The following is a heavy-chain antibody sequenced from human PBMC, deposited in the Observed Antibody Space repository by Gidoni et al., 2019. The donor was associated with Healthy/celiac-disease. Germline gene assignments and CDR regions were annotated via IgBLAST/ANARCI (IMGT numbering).Heavy chain of an antibody. CDR2: ISAYNGNT. CDR3: ARYLAAADYYDDGMDV. V-gene: IGHV1-18*01. CDR1: GYTFTSYG. J-gene: IGHJ6*02. Sequence: QVQLVQSGAEVKKPGASVTVSCKASGYTFTSYGISWGRQAPGQGLEWMGWISAYNGNTNYAQKLQGRVTMTKDTSTSTAYMELRSLRSDDTAVYYCARYLAAADYYDDGMDVWGQGTTVTVSS. D-gene: IGHD6-13*01.